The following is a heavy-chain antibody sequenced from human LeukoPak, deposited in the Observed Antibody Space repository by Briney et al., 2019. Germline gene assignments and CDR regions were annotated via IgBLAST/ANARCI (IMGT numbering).Heavy chain of an antibody. CDR2: FDPEDGET. Sequence: ASVKVSCKASGYTFTSYYMHWVRQAPGKGLEWMGGFDPEDGETIYAQKFQGRVTMTEDTSTDTAYMELSSLRSEDTAVYYCATNQGFIAVAEYNWFDPWGQGTLVTVSS. CDR1: GYTFTSYY. V-gene: IGHV1-24*01. J-gene: IGHJ5*02. D-gene: IGHD6-19*01. CDR3: ATNQGFIAVAEYNWFDP.